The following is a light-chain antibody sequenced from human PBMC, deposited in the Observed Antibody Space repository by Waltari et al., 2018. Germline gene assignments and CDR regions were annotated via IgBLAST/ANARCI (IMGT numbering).Light chain of an antibody. CDR2: TAS. V-gene: IGKV1-6*01. CDR1: QGIRND. CDR3: LQDYDYPRT. Sequence: AIQMTQSPSSLSASVGDRVTITCRASQGIRNDLGWYQQKPGKAPNLLIYTASTLQSGVPSRFSGSGSGTDFSLTISSLQPEDFATYYCLQDYDYPRTIGQGTKVEIK. J-gene: IGKJ1*01.